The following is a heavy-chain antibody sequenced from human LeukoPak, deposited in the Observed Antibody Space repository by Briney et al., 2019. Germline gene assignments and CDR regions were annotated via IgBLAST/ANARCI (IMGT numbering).Heavy chain of an antibody. CDR1: DGSISNYY. CDR2: IDYSGST. V-gene: IGHV4-59*08. D-gene: IGHD6-13*01. Sequence: SETLSLTCTVSDGSISNYYWSWVRQPPGKGLAWIGSIDYSGSTKYCPSLKSRVTMSLDTSKKHFSLKLSSVTAADTAVYYCARVGSSWPFYYFDYWGQGTLVTVSS. J-gene: IGHJ4*02. CDR3: ARVGSSWPFYYFDY.